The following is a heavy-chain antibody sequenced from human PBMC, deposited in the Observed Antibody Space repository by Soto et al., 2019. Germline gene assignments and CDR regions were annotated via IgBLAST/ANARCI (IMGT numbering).Heavy chain of an antibody. J-gene: IGHJ6*02. Sequence: SGPTLVNPTQTLTLTCTFSGFSLSTSGMCVSWIRQPPVKALEWLARIDWDDAKYYSTSLKTRLTISKDTSKNQVVLTMTNMDPVDTATYYCARILHYYDSSRYYYYYYGMDVWGQGTTVTVSS. CDR1: GFSLSTSGMC. V-gene: IGHV2-70*11. CDR2: IDWDDAK. D-gene: IGHD3-22*01. CDR3: ARILHYYDSSRYYYYYYGMDV.